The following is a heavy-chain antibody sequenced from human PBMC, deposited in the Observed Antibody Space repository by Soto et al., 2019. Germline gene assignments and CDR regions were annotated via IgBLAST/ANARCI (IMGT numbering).Heavy chain of an antibody. CDR1: GDPITSGGFY. CDR2: IYYSGVT. CDR3: ARDLRGRRSGRFDP. J-gene: IGHJ5*02. V-gene: IGHV4-31*03. Sequence: QVQLQESGPGLVKPSETLSLTCTLSGDPITSGGFYWIWIRQHPAKGLEWIGYIYYSGVTYYNPSLKSRATISVDTSKNRFSLNLSSVSAADTAMYYCARDLRGRRSGRFDPWGQGTLVTVSS. D-gene: IGHD3-10*01.